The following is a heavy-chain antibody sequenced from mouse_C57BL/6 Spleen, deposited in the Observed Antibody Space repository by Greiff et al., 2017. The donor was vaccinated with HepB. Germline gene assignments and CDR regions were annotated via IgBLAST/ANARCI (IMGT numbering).Heavy chain of an antibody. V-gene: IGHV1-18*01. Sequence: EVQGVESGPELVKPGASVKIPCKASGYTFTDYNMDWVKQSHGKSLEWIGDINPNNGGTIYNQKFKGKATLTVDKSSSTAYMELRSLTSEDTAVYYCARLKLRPYAMDYWGQGTSVTVSS. CDR3: ARLKLRPYAMDY. CDR2: INPNNGGT. J-gene: IGHJ4*01. CDR1: GYTFTDYN. D-gene: IGHD1-2*01.